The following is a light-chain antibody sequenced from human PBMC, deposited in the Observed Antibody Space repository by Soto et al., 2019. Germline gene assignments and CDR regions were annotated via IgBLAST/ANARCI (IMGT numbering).Light chain of an antibody. CDR3: QQYGDSPSIT. CDR1: QSVSNGY. CDR2: GAS. Sequence: EVVLTQSPAILSLSPGETATLSCRASQSVSNGYLAWYQQKPRQAPRLLIYGASNRATGIPARFSGSRSGTDFSLTISRLEPEDFAVYYCQQYGDSPSITFGQGTRLEIK. J-gene: IGKJ5*01. V-gene: IGKV3-20*01.